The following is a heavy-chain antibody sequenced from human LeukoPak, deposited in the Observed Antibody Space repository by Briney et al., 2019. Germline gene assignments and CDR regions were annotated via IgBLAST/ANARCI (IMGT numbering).Heavy chain of an antibody. CDR2: IRYDGNNK. V-gene: IGHV3-30*02. J-gene: IGHJ3*02. D-gene: IGHD6-19*01. CDR3: ARDNGWYDPIDAFDI. CDR1: GFTFSNYG. Sequence: EGTLRLSCGASGFTFSNYGMLWVRQAPGKGLEWVAFIRYDGNNKLYADSMKGRFTISRDNSKNTLYLHINSLRAEDTAVYYCARDNGWYDPIDAFDIWGQGTMVTVSS.